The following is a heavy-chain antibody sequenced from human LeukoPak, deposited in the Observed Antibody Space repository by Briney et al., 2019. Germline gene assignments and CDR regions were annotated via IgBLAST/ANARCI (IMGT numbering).Heavy chain of an antibody. CDR3: AGGPSGYHNT. CDR1: EFSVGSNY. CDR2: IYSGGST. Sequence: GGSLRLSCAASEFSVGSNYMTWVRQAPGKGLEWVSLIYSGGSTYYADSVKGRFTISRDNSKNTLYLQMNSLRAEDTAVYYCAGGPSGYHNTGGQGTLVTVSS. D-gene: IGHD5-12*01. J-gene: IGHJ4*02. V-gene: IGHV3-66*01.